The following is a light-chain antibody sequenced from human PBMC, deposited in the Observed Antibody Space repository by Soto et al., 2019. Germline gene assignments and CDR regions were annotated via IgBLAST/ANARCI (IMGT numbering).Light chain of an antibody. V-gene: IGLV2-14*03. CDR2: EVT. CDR3: SSYTTSSTVV. J-gene: IGLJ1*01. Sequence: QSVLAQPASVFGSPGQSITISCTGTSSDVGCYNFVSWYQQLPGKAPKLMIYEVTSRPSGVSNRFSGSKSGNTASLTISGLQPEDEAEYYCSSYTTSSTVVFGTGTKVTVL. CDR1: SSDVGCYNF.